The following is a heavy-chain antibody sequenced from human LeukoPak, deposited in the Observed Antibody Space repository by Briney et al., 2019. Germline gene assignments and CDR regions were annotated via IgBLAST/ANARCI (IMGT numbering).Heavy chain of an antibody. CDR3: ARGLRYFDWLDAYGMDV. Sequence: GASVKVSCKASGYTFTSYDINWVRQATGQGLEWMGWMNPNSGNTGYAQKFQGRVTMTRNTSISTAYMELSSLRSEDIAVYYCARGLRYFDWLDAYGMDVWGQGTTVTVSS. CDR2: MNPNSGNT. CDR1: GYTFTSYD. J-gene: IGHJ6*02. D-gene: IGHD3-9*01. V-gene: IGHV1-8*01.